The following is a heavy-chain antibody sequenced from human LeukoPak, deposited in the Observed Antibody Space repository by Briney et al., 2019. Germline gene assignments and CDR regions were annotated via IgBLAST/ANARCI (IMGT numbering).Heavy chain of an antibody. D-gene: IGHD3-10*01. CDR2: IIPIFGTA. CDR1: GGTFSSYA. J-gene: IGHJ5*02. V-gene: IGHV1-69*13. Sequence: GASVKVSCKASGGTFSSYAISWVRQAPGQGLEWMGGIIPIFGTANYAQKFQGRVTITADESTSTAYMELTSLRYEDTAVYYCARDYYGSKSSSFDPWGQGTLVTVSS. CDR3: ARDYYGSKSSSFDP.